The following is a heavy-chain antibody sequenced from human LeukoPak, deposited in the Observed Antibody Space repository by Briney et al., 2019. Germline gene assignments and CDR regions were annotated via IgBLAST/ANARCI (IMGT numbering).Heavy chain of an antibody. V-gene: IGHV1-2*02. D-gene: IGHD2-2*02. CDR2: ISPNSGGT. J-gene: IGHJ5*02. CDR1: GYTFTDYY. CDR3: ARAHCGSIGCYSGFDP. Sequence: ASVKVSCEASGYTFTDYYIRWVRQAPGQGLEWMGWISPNSGGTNYAQKFQGRVTMTRDTSIDTAYMELSRLRSDDTAVYGCARAHCGSIGCYSGFDPWGQGTLVTVSS.